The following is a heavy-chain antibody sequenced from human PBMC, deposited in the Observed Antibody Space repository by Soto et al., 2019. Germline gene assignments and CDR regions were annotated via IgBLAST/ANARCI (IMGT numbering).Heavy chain of an antibody. V-gene: IGHV1-3*01. Sequence: ASVKVSCKASGYTFTSYAMHWVRQAPGQRLEWMGWINAGNGNTKYSQKFQGRVTITRDTSASTAYMELSSLRSEDTAVYYCARGPLRYCSGGSCYRSYGDYSDDYYYYGMDVWGQGTTVTVS. CDR3: ARGPLRYCSGGSCYRSYGDYSDDYYYYGMDV. CDR2: INAGNGNT. J-gene: IGHJ6*02. D-gene: IGHD2-15*01. CDR1: GYTFTSYA.